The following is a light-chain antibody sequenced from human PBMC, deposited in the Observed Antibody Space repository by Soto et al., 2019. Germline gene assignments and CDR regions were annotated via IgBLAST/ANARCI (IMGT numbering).Light chain of an antibody. CDR1: SGHSSYA. V-gene: IGLV4-69*01. CDR2: LNSDGSH. Sequence: QSVLTQSPSASASLGAWVKLTCTLSSGHSSYAIAWHQQQPEKGPRYLMKLNSDGSHSKGDGIPDRFSGSSSGAERYLIISSLESEDEADYYCQTWGTGIHVFGTGTKVTVL. CDR3: QTWGTGIHV. J-gene: IGLJ1*01.